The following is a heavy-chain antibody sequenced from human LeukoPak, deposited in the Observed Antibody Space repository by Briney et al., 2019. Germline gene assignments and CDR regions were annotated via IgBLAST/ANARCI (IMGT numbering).Heavy chain of an antibody. Sequence: GGSLRLSCAAPGFTFSSYAMSWVRQAPGKGLEWVSAISGSGGSTYYADSVKGRFTISRDNSKNTLYLQMNSLRAEDTAVYYCAKIGTLLWFGELLPTPDAFDIWGQGTMVTVSS. CDR1: GFTFSSYA. CDR3: AKIGTLLWFGELLPTPDAFDI. J-gene: IGHJ3*02. D-gene: IGHD3-10*01. CDR2: ISGSGGST. V-gene: IGHV3-23*01.